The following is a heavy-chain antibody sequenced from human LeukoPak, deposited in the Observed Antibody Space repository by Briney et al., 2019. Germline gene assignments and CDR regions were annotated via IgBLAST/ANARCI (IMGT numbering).Heavy chain of an antibody. Sequence: TSETLSLTCAVYGGSFSGYYWSWIRQPPGKGLEWVGEISHSGSTNYNPSLKSRVTISVDTSKNQFSLKLSSVTAADTAVYYCARGRLFDYWGQGTLVTVSS. D-gene: IGHD6-19*01. CDR2: ISHSGST. CDR1: GGSFSGYY. J-gene: IGHJ4*02. V-gene: IGHV4-34*01. CDR3: ARGRLFDY.